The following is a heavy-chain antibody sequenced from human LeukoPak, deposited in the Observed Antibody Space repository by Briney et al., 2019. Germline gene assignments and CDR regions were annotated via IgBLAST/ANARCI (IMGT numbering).Heavy chain of an antibody. CDR2: IYYSGST. V-gene: IGHV4-59*01. Sequence: SETLSLTCTVSGGSISSYYWSWIRQPPGKGLEWIGYIYYSGSTNYNPSLKSRATISVDTSKNQFSLKLSSVTAADTAVYYYAREGATTVTDNWFDPWGQGTLVTVSS. D-gene: IGHD4-17*01. J-gene: IGHJ5*02. CDR3: AREGATTVTDNWFDP. CDR1: GGSISSYY.